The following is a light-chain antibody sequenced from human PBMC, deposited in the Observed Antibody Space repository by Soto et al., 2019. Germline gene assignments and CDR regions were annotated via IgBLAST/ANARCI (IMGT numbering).Light chain of an antibody. CDR1: QILVHSDGIAY. CDR3: MQGTHWPIT. CDR2: KVS. V-gene: IGKV2-30*02. J-gene: IGKJ1*01. Sequence: VVMTQSPVSLPFTLGHPASISCRSNQILVHSDGIAYFSWFQQRPGRSPRRLIYKVSNRGSGVPARFSGSGSGTDFALKISRVEAEDVGVYYCMQGTHWPITFGQGTKVDIK.